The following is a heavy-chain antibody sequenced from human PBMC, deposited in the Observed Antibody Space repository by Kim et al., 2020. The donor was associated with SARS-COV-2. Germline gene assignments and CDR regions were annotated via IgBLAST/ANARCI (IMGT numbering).Heavy chain of an antibody. CDR1: GGSISSSSYY. D-gene: IGHD3-10*01. Sequence: SETLSLTCTVSGGSISSSSYYWGWIRQPPGKGLEWIGSIYYSGSTYYNPSLKSRVTISVDTSKNQFSLKLSSVTAADTAVYYCARDHRQNYYGSGSYYTNTAFYYYGMDVWGQGTTVTVSS. CDR2: IYYSGST. J-gene: IGHJ6*02. CDR3: ARDHRQNYYGSGSYYTNTAFYYYGMDV. V-gene: IGHV4-39*07.